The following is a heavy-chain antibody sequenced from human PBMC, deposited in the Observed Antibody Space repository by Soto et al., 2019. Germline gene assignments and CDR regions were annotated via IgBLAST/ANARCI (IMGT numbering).Heavy chain of an antibody. J-gene: IGHJ5*02. CDR2: IYYSGST. Sequence: QLQLQESGPGLVKPSETLSLTCTVSGGSISSSSYFWGWIRQPPGKGLEWIGSIYYSGSTHYNPSLRGRVTVSVDTSKNQFSLKLTSVTAADTAVYYCARHRSDFWFDPWGQGTLVTFSS. CDR1: GGSISSSSYF. D-gene: IGHD2-15*01. V-gene: IGHV4-39*01. CDR3: ARHRSDFWFDP.